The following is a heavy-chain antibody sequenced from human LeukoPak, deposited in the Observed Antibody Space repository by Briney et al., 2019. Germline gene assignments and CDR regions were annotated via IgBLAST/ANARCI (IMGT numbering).Heavy chain of an antibody. V-gene: IGHV3-30-3*01. J-gene: IGHJ3*02. Sequence: GRSLRLSCAASGFTFSSYAMHWVRQAPGKGLEWVAVISYDGSNKYYADSVKGRFTISRDNSKNTLYLQMNSLRAEDTAVYYCARDVVRYCSSTSCYNAFDIWGQGTMVTVSS. CDR3: ARDVVRYCSSTSCYNAFDI. CDR2: ISYDGSNK. D-gene: IGHD2-2*02. CDR1: GFTFSSYA.